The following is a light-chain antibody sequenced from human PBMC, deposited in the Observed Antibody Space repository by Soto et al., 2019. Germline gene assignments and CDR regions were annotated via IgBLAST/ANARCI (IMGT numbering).Light chain of an antibody. CDR3: QQYGSSPQT. V-gene: IGKV3-15*01. CDR2: GAS. Sequence: EIVMTQSPATLSVSPGERATLSCRASQSVSTNLAWYLQKPGQAPRLLIYGASTRATGSPARFSGSGSGTEFTLTLISLQSEDFAVYFCQQYGSSPQTFGQGTKVEIK. J-gene: IGKJ1*01. CDR1: QSVSTN.